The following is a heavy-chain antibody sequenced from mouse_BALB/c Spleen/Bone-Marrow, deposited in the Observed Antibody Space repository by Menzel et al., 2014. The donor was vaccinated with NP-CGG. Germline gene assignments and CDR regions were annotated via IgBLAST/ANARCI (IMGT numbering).Heavy chain of an antibody. V-gene: IGHV2-6-7*01. D-gene: IGHD2-4*01. CDR1: GFSLTGYG. CDR2: IWGDGST. Sequence: QVQLKESGPGLVAPSQSLSIPCTVSGFSLTGYGVSWVRQPPGKGLEWLGMIWGDGSTDYNSALKSRLNISKDNSKSQVFLKMNSLQTDDTARYYCARDSFLITRALDFWGQGTSVTVSS. CDR3: ARDSFLITRALDF. J-gene: IGHJ4*01.